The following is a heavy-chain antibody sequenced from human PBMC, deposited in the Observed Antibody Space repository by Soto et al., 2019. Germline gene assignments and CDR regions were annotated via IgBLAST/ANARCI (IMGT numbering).Heavy chain of an antibody. Sequence: SETLSLTCTVSGGSVISGDYYLICIRQPPGKGLEWIGYIYYSGSTYYNPSLKSRVTISVDTSKNQFSLKLSSVTAADTAVYYCARGDSSSWYWSYWGQGTLVTVSS. J-gene: IGHJ4*02. CDR2: IYYSGST. CDR1: GGSVISGDYY. V-gene: IGHV4-30-4*01. CDR3: ARGDSSSWYWSY. D-gene: IGHD6-13*01.